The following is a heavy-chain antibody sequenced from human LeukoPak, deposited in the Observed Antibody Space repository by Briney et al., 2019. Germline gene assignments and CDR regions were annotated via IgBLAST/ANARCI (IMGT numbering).Heavy chain of an antibody. V-gene: IGHV5-51*01. J-gene: IGHJ4*02. CDR2: IYPGDSDT. CDR1: GYSFTSYW. D-gene: IGHD6-19*01. CDR3: ASGYSSGWYYFDY. Sequence: PGESLKISCKGSGYSFTSYWIGWVRQLPGKGLEWMGIIYPGDSDTRYSPSFQGQVTISANKSISTAYLQWSSLKASDTAMYYCASGYSSGWYYFDYWGQGTLVTVSS.